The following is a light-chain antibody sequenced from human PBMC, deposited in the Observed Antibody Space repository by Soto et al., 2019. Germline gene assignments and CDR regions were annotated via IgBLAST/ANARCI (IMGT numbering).Light chain of an antibody. CDR3: QQYYTWPPKLT. CDR1: QSVSTN. V-gene: IGKV3-15*01. Sequence: EIVMTQSPATLSVFPGERATLSCRASQSVSTNLAWYQQKPGQPPRLLIYGASTRASGIPARFSGSGSGTEFTLTISSLQSEDFAVYYCQQYYTWPPKLTFGGGTNVEIK. J-gene: IGKJ4*01. CDR2: GAS.